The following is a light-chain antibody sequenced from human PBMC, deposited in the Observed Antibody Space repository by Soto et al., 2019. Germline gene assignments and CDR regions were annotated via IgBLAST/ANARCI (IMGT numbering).Light chain of an antibody. J-gene: IGKJ1*01. CDR1: QSVSRNY. Sequence: EIVLTQSPGTLSLSPGERATLSCRASQSVSRNYLAWYQQKPGQAPRLLIYGASSRATGIPDRFSGSESGTDFTLTISTLEPEDFAVYFCQQYGSSPWTFGQGTKVEIK. CDR3: QQYGSSPWT. V-gene: IGKV3-20*01. CDR2: GAS.